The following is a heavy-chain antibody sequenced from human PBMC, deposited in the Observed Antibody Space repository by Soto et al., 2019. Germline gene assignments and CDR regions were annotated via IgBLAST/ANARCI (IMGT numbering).Heavy chain of an antibody. CDR1: GFSFRDHS. Sequence: DVQLVESGGGLVQRGGSLRLSCTASGFSFRDHSMNWVRQAPGRGLEWISYIRSSTTISYADSVKGRFTISRDNAENSLYLQMTSLRDEDTAVYFCARDLSWAFDHWGQGALVTVSS. V-gene: IGHV3-48*02. CDR2: IRSSTTI. J-gene: IGHJ4*02. D-gene: IGHD6-13*01. CDR3: ARDLSWAFDH.